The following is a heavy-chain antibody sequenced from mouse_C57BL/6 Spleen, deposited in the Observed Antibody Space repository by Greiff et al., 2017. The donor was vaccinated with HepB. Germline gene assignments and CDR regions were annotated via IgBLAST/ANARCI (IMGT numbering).Heavy chain of an antibody. CDR1: GFSINSDCY. J-gene: IGHJ4*01. Sequence: EVQLVESGPRLVRPSQTLSLTCTVTGFSINSDCYWIWIRQFPGNKLEYIGYTFYSGITYYNPSLESRTYITRDTSKNQFSLKLSSVTTEDTATYYCARALSSGSYAMDYWGQGTSVTVSS. CDR2: TFYSGIT. D-gene: IGHD3-2*02. CDR3: ARALSSGSYAMDY. V-gene: IGHV3-3*01.